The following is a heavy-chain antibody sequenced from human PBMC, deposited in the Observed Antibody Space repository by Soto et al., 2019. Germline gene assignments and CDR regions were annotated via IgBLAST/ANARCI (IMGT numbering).Heavy chain of an antibody. V-gene: IGHV3-30*18. CDR1: GFTFSIHG. CDR3: AKDQNVLRFLEWLTALDY. CDR2: ISSDERNK. J-gene: IGHJ4*02. D-gene: IGHD3-3*01. Sequence: GGSLRLSCAASGFTFSIHGMHWVRQAPGNGLEWVAVISSDERNKYYGDSVKGRFTISRDNSKNTLYLHMNSLRIEDTAVYYCAKDQNVLRFLEWLTALDYWGQGT.